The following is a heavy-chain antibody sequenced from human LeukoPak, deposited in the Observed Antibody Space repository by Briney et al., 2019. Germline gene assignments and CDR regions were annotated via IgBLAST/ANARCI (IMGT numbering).Heavy chain of an antibody. V-gene: IGHV3-30*02. Sequence: GGSLRLSCAASGFTFRTYGMHWVRQAPGKGLEGMSFVRDDGSTKYYADPVKGRFTISRDNSKSTLYLQMNSLRAEDTAVYFCARTVSSSWGFFDSWGQGALVTVSS. CDR3: ARTVSSSWGFFDS. CDR1: GFTFRTYG. D-gene: IGHD6-6*01. CDR2: VRDDGSTK. J-gene: IGHJ4*02.